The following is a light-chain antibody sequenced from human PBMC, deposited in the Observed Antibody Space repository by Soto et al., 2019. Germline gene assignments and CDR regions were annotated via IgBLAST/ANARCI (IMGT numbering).Light chain of an antibody. V-gene: IGKV1-5*03. Sequence: DIHITQSPSTLSASVRDRVSITCRASQTISSWLAWFQQRPGRAPKFLIYKASSLKNGVPLRFSGSGSGTQFTLTISSLQAEDFATYYCQQSYSTPRTFGQGTRLEIK. CDR2: KAS. CDR3: QQSYSTPRT. J-gene: IGKJ5*01. CDR1: QTISSW.